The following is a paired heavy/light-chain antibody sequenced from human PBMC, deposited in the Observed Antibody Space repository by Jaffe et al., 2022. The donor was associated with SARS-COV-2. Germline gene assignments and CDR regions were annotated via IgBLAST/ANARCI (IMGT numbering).Light chain of an antibody. V-gene: IGKV1-9*01. Sequence: DIQLTQSPSFLSASVGDTVTITCRASQGISRYLGWYQQKPGKAPRLLIFAASTLQGGVPSRFSGSGSGTEFTLTISGLQPEDFATYYCQQLDTYPITFGRGTRLEIK. CDR2: AAS. CDR3: QQLDTYPIT. CDR1: QGISRY. J-gene: IGKJ5*01.
Heavy chain of an antibody. CDR2: ISGIGGSM. J-gene: IGHJ4*02. CDR3: ARRRGDVFDY. D-gene: IGHD3-16*01. V-gene: IGHV3-23*01. Sequence: EVQLLESGGGLVQPGGSLRLSCAASGFTFKNFAMTWVRQAPGKGLDWVSEISGIGGSMHYAEAAKGRFTISRDNPKNTVFLQMRSLTAADTAVYYCARRRGDVFDYWGQGILVTVSS. CDR1: GFTFKNFA.